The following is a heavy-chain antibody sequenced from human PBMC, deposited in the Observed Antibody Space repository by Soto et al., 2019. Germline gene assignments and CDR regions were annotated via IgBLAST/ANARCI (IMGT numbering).Heavy chain of an antibody. V-gene: IGHV1-69*02. J-gene: IGHJ4*02. CDR1: GGTFSSYT. Sequence: QVQLVQSGAEVKKPGSSVKVSCKASGGTFSSYTISWVRQAPGQGLEWMGRIIPILGIANYAQKFQGRVTITADKSTSTAYMELSSLGSEDTAVYYCVRGRRGGAIDFDYWGQGTLVTVSS. CDR2: IIPILGIA. CDR3: VRGRRGGAIDFDY. D-gene: IGHD3-10*01.